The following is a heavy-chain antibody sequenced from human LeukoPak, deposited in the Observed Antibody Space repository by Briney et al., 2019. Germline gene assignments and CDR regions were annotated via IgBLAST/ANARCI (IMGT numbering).Heavy chain of an antibody. CDR3: ARGLGYGGSPYYYYGMDV. CDR2: ISSNGGST. V-gene: IGHV3-64*01. J-gene: IGHJ6*02. Sequence: PGGSLRLSCAASGFTFSSYAMHWVRQAPGKGLEYVSAISSNGGSTYYANSVKGRFTISRDNSKNTLYLQMGSLRAEDMAVYYCARGLGYGGSPYYYYGMDVWGQGTTVTVSS. D-gene: IGHD2-15*01. CDR1: GFTFSSYA.